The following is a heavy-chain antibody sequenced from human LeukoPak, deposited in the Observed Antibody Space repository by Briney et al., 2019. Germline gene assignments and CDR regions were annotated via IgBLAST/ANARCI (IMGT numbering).Heavy chain of an antibody. CDR2: ISGDGGST. D-gene: IGHD3-3*01. V-gene: IGHV3-43*02. CDR3: AKDWSDFWSGSPDY. CDR1: GFTFDDYA. J-gene: IGHJ4*02. Sequence: GGSLRLSCAASGFTFDDYAMHWVRQAPGKGLEWVSLISGDGGSTYYADSVKGRFTIFRDNSKNSLYLQMNSLRTEDTALYYCAKDWSDFWSGSPDYWGQGTLVTVSS.